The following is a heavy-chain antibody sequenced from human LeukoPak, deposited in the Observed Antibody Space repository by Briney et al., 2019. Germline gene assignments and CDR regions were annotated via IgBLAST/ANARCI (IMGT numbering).Heavy chain of an antibody. J-gene: IGHJ4*02. CDR1: TGSISSRNFY. D-gene: IGHD6-6*01. V-gene: IGHV4-39*01. Sequence: LETLSLTCRVSTGSISSRNFYWSWVSQPPGKGMEWIGRIDYTGNTYYTLSLKSLVAISADTSKSQFSLKLSSVTAAETAVYYCARVDPDSSSTLEVIDYWGQGTLVTVSS. CDR2: IDYTGNT. CDR3: ARVDPDSSSTLEVIDY.